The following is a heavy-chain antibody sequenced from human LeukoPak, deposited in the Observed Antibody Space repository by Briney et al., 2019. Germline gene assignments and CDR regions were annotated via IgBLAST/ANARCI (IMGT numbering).Heavy chain of an antibody. D-gene: IGHD3-22*01. CDR2: MNPNTGRT. CDR3: ARLSQTPDYYSSGGYYYLGY. Sequence: ASVKVSCKASRYTFSSYDINWVREAAGQGLGWMGWMNPNTGRTGFAQKFQGRLTMTRDTSISTAYMELSSLRSEDTAVYYCARLSQTPDYYSSGGYYYLGYWGQGTPVTVSS. J-gene: IGHJ4*02. CDR1: RYTFSSYD. V-gene: IGHV1-8*01.